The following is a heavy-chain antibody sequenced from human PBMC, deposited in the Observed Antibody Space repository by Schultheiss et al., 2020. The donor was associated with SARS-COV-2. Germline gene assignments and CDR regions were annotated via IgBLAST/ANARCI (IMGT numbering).Heavy chain of an antibody. CDR1: GFTFSSYA. CDR3: ARGWRSFHMDV. CDR2: VSGSGGGT. Sequence: GGSLRLSCAASGFTFSSYAMRWVRQAPGKGLERVSVVSGSGGGTFYADSVKCRFTISRDNSKNTVYLQMNSLRADDTAVYYCARGWRSFHMDVWGKGTTVTVSS. D-gene: IGHD5-24*01. V-gene: IGHV3-23*01. J-gene: IGHJ6*03.